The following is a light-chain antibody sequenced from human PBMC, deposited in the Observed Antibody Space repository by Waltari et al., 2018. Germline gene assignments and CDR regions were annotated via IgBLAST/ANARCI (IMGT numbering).Light chain of an antibody. J-gene: IGKJ2*01. CDR1: QSLVYSDGNTY. CDR2: KVS. Sequence: DVVMTQSPLSLPVTLGQPASIPCRSSQSLVYSDGNTYLNWFQQRPDQSPRRLIYKVSNRDSGVPDRFSGSGSGTDFTLKISRVEAEDVGVYYCMQGIYWPYTFGQGTKLEIK. V-gene: IGKV2-30*01. CDR3: MQGIYWPYT.